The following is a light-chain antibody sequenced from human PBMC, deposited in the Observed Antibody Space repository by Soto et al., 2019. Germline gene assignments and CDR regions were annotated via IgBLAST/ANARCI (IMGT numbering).Light chain of an antibody. V-gene: IGKV3-20*01. Sequence: EIVLTQSPGTLSLSPGERATLSCMASQSVSSSYLAWYQQKPGQAPRLLIYGASSRATGIPDRFSGSGSGTDFTLTISRLEPEDFAVYYCQQYNNWPRATFGGGTKVDIK. CDR1: QSVSSSY. CDR2: GAS. CDR3: QQYNNWPRAT. J-gene: IGKJ4*01.